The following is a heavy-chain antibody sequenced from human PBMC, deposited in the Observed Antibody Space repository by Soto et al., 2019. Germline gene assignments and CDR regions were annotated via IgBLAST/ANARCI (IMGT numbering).Heavy chain of an antibody. Sequence: GGSLRLSCAASGFTFSSYAMSWVRQAPGKGLEWVSRINSDGSSTSYADSVKGRFTISRDSAKNTLYLQMNSLRAEDTAVYYCASADYDILTGYYNAWGQGTLVTVSS. J-gene: IGHJ5*02. CDR3: ASADYDILTGYYNA. V-gene: IGHV3-74*01. CDR1: GFTFSSYA. CDR2: INSDGSST. D-gene: IGHD3-9*01.